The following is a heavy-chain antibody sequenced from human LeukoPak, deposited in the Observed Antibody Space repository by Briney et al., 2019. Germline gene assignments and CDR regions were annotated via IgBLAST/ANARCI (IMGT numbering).Heavy chain of an antibody. Sequence: SETLSLTCTVSGGSISSSSYYWGWIRQPPGKGLEWIGSIYYSGSTYYNPSLKSRVTISVDTSKNQFSLKLSSVTAADTAVYYCARDLPPRIAVAEAYFDYWGQGTLVTVSS. CDR3: ARDLPPRIAVAEAYFDY. CDR2: IYYSGST. CDR1: GGSISSSSYY. J-gene: IGHJ4*02. V-gene: IGHV4-39*07. D-gene: IGHD6-19*01.